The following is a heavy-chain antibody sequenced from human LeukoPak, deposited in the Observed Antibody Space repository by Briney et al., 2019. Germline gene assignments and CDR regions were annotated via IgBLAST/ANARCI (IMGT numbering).Heavy chain of an antibody. CDR1: GFTFTSCW. D-gene: IGHD4-23*01. Sequence: GGSLRLSCAASGFTFTSCWMSWVRQAPGKGLEWVASIKQDGREKFYADSMKGRFTISRDNAKNSLYLQTNSLRAEDTAVYYCARVPGVTRYFDYWGQGILVTVSS. CDR2: IKQDGREK. CDR3: ARVPGVTRYFDY. J-gene: IGHJ4*02. V-gene: IGHV3-7*01.